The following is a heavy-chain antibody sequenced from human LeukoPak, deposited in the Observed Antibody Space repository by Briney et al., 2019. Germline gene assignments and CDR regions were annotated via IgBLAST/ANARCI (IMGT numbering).Heavy chain of an antibody. CDR3: ARLTTTLTTFLDY. D-gene: IGHD4-11*01. Sequence: GQSLKISCKGSGYSFSIYSIGWVRQMPGKGLEWMGIIYPGDPDTKYSPSFQGQVTISADKSISTAYLQWSSLEASDTAMYYCARLTTTLTTFLDYWGQGTLVTVSS. J-gene: IGHJ4*02. CDR1: GYSFSIYS. V-gene: IGHV5-51*01. CDR2: IYPGDPDT.